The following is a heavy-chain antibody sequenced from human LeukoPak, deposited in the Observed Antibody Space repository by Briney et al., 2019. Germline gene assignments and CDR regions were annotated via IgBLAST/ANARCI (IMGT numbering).Heavy chain of an antibody. CDR3: ATFGYGYGHPFDY. D-gene: IGHD5-18*01. Sequence: PSETLSLTCTVSGYSISSGYYWGWIRQPPGKGLEWIGSIYHSGSTYYNPSLKSRVTISVDTSKNQFSLKLSSVTAADTAVYYCATFGYGYGHPFDYWGQGTLVTVSS. V-gene: IGHV4-38-2*02. CDR2: IYHSGST. J-gene: IGHJ4*02. CDR1: GYSISSGYY.